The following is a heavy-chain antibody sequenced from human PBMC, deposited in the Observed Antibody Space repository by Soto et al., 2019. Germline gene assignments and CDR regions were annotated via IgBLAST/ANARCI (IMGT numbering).Heavy chain of an antibody. D-gene: IGHD3-22*01. CDR1: GFTFSSYS. J-gene: IGHJ4*02. CDR2: ISSSSSTI. CDR3: ARGLYYYDSSGYWGY. V-gene: IGHV3-48*02. Sequence: EEQLVESGGGLVQPGGSLRLSCAASGFTFSSYSMNWVRQAPGKGLEWVSYISSSSSTIYYADSVKGRFTISRDNAKNSLYLQMNSLRDEDTAVYYCARGLYYYDSSGYWGYWGQGTLVTVSS.